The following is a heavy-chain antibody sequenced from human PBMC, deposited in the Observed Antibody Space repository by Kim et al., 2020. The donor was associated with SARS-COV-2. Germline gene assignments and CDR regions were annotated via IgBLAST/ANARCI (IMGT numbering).Heavy chain of an antibody. Sequence: RFTIARDHAQNSLYLQMNSLRAEDTAVYYCARDRRAGFCSSTSCYPFDYWGQGTLVTVSS. V-gene: IGHV3-11*01. CDR3: ARDRRAGFCSSTSCYPFDY. D-gene: IGHD2-2*01. J-gene: IGHJ4*02.